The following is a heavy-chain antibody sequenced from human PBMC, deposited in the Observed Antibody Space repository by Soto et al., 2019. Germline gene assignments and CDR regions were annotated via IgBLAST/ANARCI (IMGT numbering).Heavy chain of an antibody. Sequence: ASVKVSCKTSGYTFSTSGISWVRQAPGQGLEWVGWIRPDNGNTKSAQRLQGRVTLTTDTSASTVYMELRSLTSDDTAMYYCARDTESNRYNDWGQGTLVTVSS. D-gene: IGHD1-20*01. CDR3: ARDTESNRYND. J-gene: IGHJ1*01. CDR2: IRPDNGNT. CDR1: GYTFSTSG. V-gene: IGHV1-18*01.